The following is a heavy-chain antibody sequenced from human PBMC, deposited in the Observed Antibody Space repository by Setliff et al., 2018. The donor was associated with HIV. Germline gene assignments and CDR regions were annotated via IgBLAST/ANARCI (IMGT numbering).Heavy chain of an antibody. V-gene: IGHV3-11*03. D-gene: IGHD6-19*01. CDR3: VRPVREPVD. CDR2: VSGRSSDP. CDR1: GFTFSDYY. J-gene: IGHJ4*02. Sequence: GGSLRLSCAASGFTFSDYYMGWIRQAPGKGLEWVSYVSGRSSDPNYADSVKGRFTISRDNAKNSVYLQMNSLRAEDTAMYYCVRPVREPVDWGRGTLVTVSS.